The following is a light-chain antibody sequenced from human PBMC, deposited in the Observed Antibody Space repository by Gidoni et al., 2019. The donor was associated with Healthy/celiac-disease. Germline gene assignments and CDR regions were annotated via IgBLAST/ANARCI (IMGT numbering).Light chain of an antibody. Sequence: IVLTQSPGTLSLYPGARATLSCRASQSVSSSYLALYQQKPGQAPRLLIYGASSRATVIPDRFSGSGSGTDFTLPISRLEPEDCAVYYGQQYGSSPMYTFGQGTKLEIK. CDR3: QQYGSSPMYT. J-gene: IGKJ2*01. V-gene: IGKV3-20*01. CDR1: QSVSSSY. CDR2: GAS.